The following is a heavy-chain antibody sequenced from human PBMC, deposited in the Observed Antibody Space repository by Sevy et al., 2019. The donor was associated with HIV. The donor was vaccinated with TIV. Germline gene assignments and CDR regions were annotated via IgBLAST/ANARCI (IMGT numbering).Heavy chain of an antibody. Sequence: GGSLRLSCAASGFTFSDYYMSWVRQAPGKGLEWVSYISGTGNTKYDADAVKGRCTISRDNARNSLYLRMNGLSAEDTAVYFCARGEIEVWAYYLASWGQGTLVTVS. D-gene: IGHD1-20*01. CDR2: ISGTGNTK. V-gene: IGHV3-11*01. CDR1: GFTFSDYY. J-gene: IGHJ4*02. CDR3: ARGEIEVWAYYLAS.